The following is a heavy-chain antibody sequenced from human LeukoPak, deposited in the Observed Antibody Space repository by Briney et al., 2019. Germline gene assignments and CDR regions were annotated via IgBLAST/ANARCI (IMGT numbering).Heavy chain of an antibody. D-gene: IGHD5-12*01. Sequence: PGGSLRLSCAASGFTFSSYSMNWVRQAPGKGLEWVSYISSSSTNIYYADSVKGRFAISRDDAKNTLYLQMNSLRAEDTAVYYCARGWLRSDYCFDSWGQGTLVTVSS. V-gene: IGHV3-21*05. CDR2: ISSSSTNI. J-gene: IGHJ4*02. CDR3: ARGWLRSDYCFDS. CDR1: GFTFSSYS.